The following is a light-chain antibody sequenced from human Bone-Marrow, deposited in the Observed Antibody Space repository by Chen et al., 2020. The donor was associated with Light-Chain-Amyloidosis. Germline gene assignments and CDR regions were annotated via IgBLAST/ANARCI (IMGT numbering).Light chain of an antibody. Sequence: IVLTHSPGTLSLSPGEGANLSCRARQTISSNYLTWYQQQFGQAPRLLLYGSYSRATGIPDRFTGSGSGTDFTITINRLEPEDFAMYYCQQYGTSPLTFGGGTKVEIK. J-gene: IGKJ4*01. CDR3: QQYGTSPLT. CDR1: QTISSNY. V-gene: IGKV3-20*01. CDR2: GSY.